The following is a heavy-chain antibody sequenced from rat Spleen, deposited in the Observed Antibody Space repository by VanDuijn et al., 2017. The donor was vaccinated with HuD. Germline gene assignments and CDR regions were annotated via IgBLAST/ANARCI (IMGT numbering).Heavy chain of an antibody. D-gene: IGHD1-12*02. CDR2: ISAGGDST. J-gene: IGHJ2*01. Sequence: EVQLVESGGGLVQPGRSLKLSCAASGFTFSNYYMAWVRQAPTKGLEWVAYISAGGDSTYCRDSVKGRFTISRDNAKSTLYLQMDSLRSEDTATYYCARHGYDGSYYYWDYWGQGVMVTVSS. V-gene: IGHV5-27*01. CDR3: ARHGYDGSYYYWDY. CDR1: GFTFSNYY.